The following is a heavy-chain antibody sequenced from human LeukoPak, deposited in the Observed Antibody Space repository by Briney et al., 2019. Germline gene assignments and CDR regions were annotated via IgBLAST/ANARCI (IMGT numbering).Heavy chain of an antibody. D-gene: IGHD1/OR15-1a*01. CDR1: GFTFTNAW. CDR2: IKSKTDGGTT. Sequence: PGGSLRLSCAASGFTFTNAWMNCVRQAPGKGLEWVGRIKSKTDGGTTDYAAPVKGRFTISTDDSETTLYLQMNSLKTEDTAVYYCTRTFRTAHFDYWGQGTPVTVSS. J-gene: IGHJ4*02. V-gene: IGHV3-15*07. CDR3: TRTFRTAHFDY.